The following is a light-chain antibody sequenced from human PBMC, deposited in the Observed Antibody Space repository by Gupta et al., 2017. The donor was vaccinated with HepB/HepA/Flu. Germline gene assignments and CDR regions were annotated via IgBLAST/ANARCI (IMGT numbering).Light chain of an antibody. Sequence: DIVMTQSPDPLAVSLDGLAPINCKYSQSVLYSSNNKNYLAWYQQKPGQPPKLLIYLESTRESGVPDRFSGSGSGTDFTLTISSLQAEDVAVYYCQQYYSTPCSFGQGTKLEIK. J-gene: IGKJ2*04. CDR1: QSVLYSSNNKNY. CDR3: QQYYSTPCS. V-gene: IGKV4-1*01. CDR2: LES.